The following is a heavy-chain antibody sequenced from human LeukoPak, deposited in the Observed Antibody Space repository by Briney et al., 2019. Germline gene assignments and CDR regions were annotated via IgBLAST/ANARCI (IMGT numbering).Heavy chain of an antibody. CDR2: IYYSGST. D-gene: IGHD6-19*01. J-gene: IGHJ5*02. CDR1: GGSISSTSYY. V-gene: IGHV4-39*01. CDR3: ARLSSGGTGGWFDP. Sequence: SETLSLTCTVSGGSISSTSYYWGWIRQPPGKGPEWIGSIYYSGSTYYNPSLKSRVTISVDTSKNQFSLKQSSVTAVDTAVYYCARLSSGGTGGWFDPWGQGTLVTVSS.